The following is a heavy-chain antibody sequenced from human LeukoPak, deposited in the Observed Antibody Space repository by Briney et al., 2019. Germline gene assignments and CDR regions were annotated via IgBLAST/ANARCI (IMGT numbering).Heavy chain of an antibody. CDR3: ARHKPLYYYDSSGYYDRRRFDP. J-gene: IGHJ5*02. V-gene: IGHV4-34*01. Sequence: PSETLSLTCAVYGGSFSGYYWSWIRQPPGKGLEWIGEINHSGSTNYNPSLKSRVTISVDTSKNQFSLKLSSVPAADTAVYSCARHKPLYYYDSSGYYDRRRFDPWGQGTLVPVSS. CDR2: INHSGST. CDR1: GGSFSGYY. D-gene: IGHD3-22*01.